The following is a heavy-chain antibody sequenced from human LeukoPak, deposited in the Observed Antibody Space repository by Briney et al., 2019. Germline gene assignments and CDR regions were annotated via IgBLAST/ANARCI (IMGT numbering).Heavy chain of an antibody. CDR2: INPNNGGT. D-gene: IGHD1-26*01. V-gene: IGHV1-2*06. J-gene: IGHJ4*02. CDR3: ARESGSYHGNDY. CDR1: GYTFTGYY. Sequence: GASVKVSCKASGYTFTGYYMHWVRQAPGQGLGWMGRINPNNGGTNCAQKFQGRVTMTGDTSISTAYMELNSLRSDDTAMYYCARESGSYHGNDYWGQGTLVTVSS.